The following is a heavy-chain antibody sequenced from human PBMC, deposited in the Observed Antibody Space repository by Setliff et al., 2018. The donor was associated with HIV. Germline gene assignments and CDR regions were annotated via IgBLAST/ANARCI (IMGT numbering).Heavy chain of an antibody. CDR2: INHSGST. D-gene: IGHD3-10*01. V-gene: IGHV4-34*01. J-gene: IGHJ5*02. Sequence: PSETLSLTCAVYGGSFSGYYWSWIRQPPGKGLEWIGEINHSGSTNYNPSLKSRVTISVDTSKNQSSLKLSSVTAADTAVYYCASLTRITMVRGVIRYNWFDPWG. CDR3: ASLTRITMVRGVIRYNWFDP. CDR1: GGSFSGYY.